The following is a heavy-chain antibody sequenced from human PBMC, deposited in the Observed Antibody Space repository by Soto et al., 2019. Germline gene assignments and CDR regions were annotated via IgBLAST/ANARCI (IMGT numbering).Heavy chain of an antibody. D-gene: IGHD5-18*01. J-gene: IGHJ6*02. V-gene: IGHV3-74*01. Sequence: EVQLVESGGGLVQPGGSLRLSCAASGFTFSSYWMHWVRQAPGKGLVWVSRINSDGSSTSYADSVKGRFTISRDNAKNMQYLQVNSLGADDTAVYCCSRVWGGRRLLFPYYYYYGMDVWGQGTTVTVSS. CDR1: GFTFSSYW. CDR3: SRVWGGRRLLFPYYYYYGMDV. CDR2: INSDGSST.